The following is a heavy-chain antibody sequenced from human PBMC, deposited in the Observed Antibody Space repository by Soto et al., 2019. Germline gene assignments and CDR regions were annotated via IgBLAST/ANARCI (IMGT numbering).Heavy chain of an antibody. Sequence: QVQLVQSGAEVKKPGASVKVSCKASGYTFTSHGISWVRQAPGQGLEWMGWISAYNGDTNYAQKLQGRVTVTTDTSTSTAYVELRSLRSEDTAVYYCARRVRGSNIDDYHYMDVWGKGTTVTVSS. CDR1: GYTFTSHG. D-gene: IGHD3-10*01. CDR3: ARRVRGSNIDDYHYMDV. CDR2: ISAYNGDT. J-gene: IGHJ6*03. V-gene: IGHV1-18*01.